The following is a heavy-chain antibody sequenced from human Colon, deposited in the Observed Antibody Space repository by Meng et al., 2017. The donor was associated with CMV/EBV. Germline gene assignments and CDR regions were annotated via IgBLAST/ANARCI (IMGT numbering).Heavy chain of an antibody. V-gene: IGHV3-21*01. J-gene: IGHJ4*02. CDR1: GFTFSSYS. CDR3: VRNTGGSEGEIFDF. CDR2: ISSSSSYI. Sequence: GESLKISCAASGFTFSSYSMNWVRQAPGKGLEWVSSISSSSSYIYYADSVKGRFTISRDNAKNTLYLQMNGLRAEDTAGYYCVRNTGGSEGEIFDFWGQGIQVTVSS. D-gene: IGHD3-16*01.